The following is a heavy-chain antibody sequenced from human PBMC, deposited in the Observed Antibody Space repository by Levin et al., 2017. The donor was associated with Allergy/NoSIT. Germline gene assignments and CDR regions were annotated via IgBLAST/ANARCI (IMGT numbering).Heavy chain of an antibody. CDR1: GYTFTSYY. Sequence: ASVKVSCKASGYTFTSYYMHWVRQAPGQGLEWMGIINPSGGSTSYAQKFQGRVTMTRDTSTSTVYMELSSLRSEDTAVYYCARDPIPVGGDHYFDYWGQGTLVTVSS. CDR2: INPSGGST. V-gene: IGHV1-46*01. J-gene: IGHJ4*02. D-gene: IGHD3-16*01. CDR3: ARDPIPVGGDHYFDY.